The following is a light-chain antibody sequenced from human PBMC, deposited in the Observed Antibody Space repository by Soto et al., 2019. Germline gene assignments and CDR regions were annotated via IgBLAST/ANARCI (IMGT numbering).Light chain of an antibody. CDR3: SSYTSSSTYV. CDR2: DVS. V-gene: IGLV2-14*01. J-gene: IGLJ1*01. CDR1: SSDVGGYNS. Sequence: QSALTQPASVSGSPGQSITISCTGTSSDVGGYNSVSWYHQHPGKAPKVMIYDVSKRPSGVSNRFSGSKSGNTASLTISGLKAEDEADYYCSSYTSSSTYVFGTGTKLTVL.